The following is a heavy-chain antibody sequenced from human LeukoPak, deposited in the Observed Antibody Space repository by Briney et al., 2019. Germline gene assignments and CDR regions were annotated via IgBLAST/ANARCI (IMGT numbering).Heavy chain of an antibody. CDR2: IKQDGSEK. D-gene: IGHD5-18*01. V-gene: IGHV3-7*01. CDR1: GFTFSSYW. CDR3: ARGVVHVDTAMALYYFGY. J-gene: IGHJ4*02. Sequence: PGGSLRLSCAASGFTFSSYWMSWVRQAPGKGLEWVANIKQDGSEKYYVDSVKGRFTISRDNAKNSLYLQMNSLRAEDTAVYYCARGVVHVDTAMALYYFGYWGQGTLVTVSS.